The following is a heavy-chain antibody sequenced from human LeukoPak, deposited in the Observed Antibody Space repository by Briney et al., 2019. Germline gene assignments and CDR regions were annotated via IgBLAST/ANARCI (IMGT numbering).Heavy chain of an antibody. CDR2: INPSGGST. V-gene: IGHV1-46*01. CDR1: GYTFTSYD. D-gene: IGHD6-6*01. Sequence: ASVKVSCKASGYTFTSYDINWVRQATGQGLEWMGIINPSGGSTSYAQKFQGRVTMTRDTSTSTVYMELSSLRSEDTAVYYCARDRIGSSATFFTEYYFDYWGQGTLVTVSS. J-gene: IGHJ4*02. CDR3: ARDRIGSSATFFTEYYFDY.